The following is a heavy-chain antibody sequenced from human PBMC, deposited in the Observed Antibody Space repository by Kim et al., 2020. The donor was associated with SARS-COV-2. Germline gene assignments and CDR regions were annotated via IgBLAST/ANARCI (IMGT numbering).Heavy chain of an antibody. CDR3: ARSASGYSSSLSGMDV. CDR2: IYTSGST. Sequence: SETLSLTCTVSGGSISSGSYYWSWIRQPAGKGLEWIGRIYTSGSTNYNPSLKSRVTISVDTSKNQFSLKLSSVTAADTAVYYCARSASGYSSSLSGMDVWGQGTTVTVSS. CDR1: GGSISSGSYY. D-gene: IGHD6-13*01. V-gene: IGHV4-61*02. J-gene: IGHJ6*02.